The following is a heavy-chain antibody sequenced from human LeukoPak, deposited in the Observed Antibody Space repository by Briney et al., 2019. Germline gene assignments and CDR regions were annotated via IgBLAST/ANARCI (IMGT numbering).Heavy chain of an antibody. J-gene: IGHJ4*02. D-gene: IGHD3-10*01. CDR1: GGTFSSYA. CDR2: IIPIFGTA. CDR3: ARGDYYGSGSYSNPPYYFDY. Sequence: SVKVSCKASGGTFSSYAISGVRQAPGQGLEWMGGIIPIFGTANYAQKSQGRVTITADESTSTAYMELSSLRSEDTAVCYCARGDYYGSGSYSNPPYYFDYWGQRTLVTVSS. V-gene: IGHV1-69*13.